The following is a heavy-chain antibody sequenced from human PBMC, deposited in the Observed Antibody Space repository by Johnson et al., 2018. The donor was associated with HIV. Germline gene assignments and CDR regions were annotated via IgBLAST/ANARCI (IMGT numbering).Heavy chain of an antibody. Sequence: VQLVESGGGVVQPGRSLRLSCAASGFTFDDYAMHWVRQAPGKGLEWVSGISWNSGSIGYADSVKGRFTISRDNSKNTLYLQMNSLRAEDTAVYYCARISQHHNSDAFDIWGQGTMVTVSS. CDR3: ARISQHHNSDAFDI. J-gene: IGHJ3*02. CDR2: ISWNSGSI. V-gene: IGHV3-9*01. D-gene: IGHD1-1*01. CDR1: GFTFDDYA.